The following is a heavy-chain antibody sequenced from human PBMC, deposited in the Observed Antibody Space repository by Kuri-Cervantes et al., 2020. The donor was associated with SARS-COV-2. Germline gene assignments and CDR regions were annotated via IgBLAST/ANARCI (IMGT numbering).Heavy chain of an antibody. J-gene: IGHJ4*02. CDR3: VRDGDHWNFDY. Sequence: GGSLRLSCAASGFTFSGHWIHWVRQAPGKGLVWVSRINPDGSYTNNADSEKGRFTLSRDNAKNMLFLQMNSLRAEDTAVYYCVRDGDHWNFDYWGQGTLVTVLL. CDR2: INPDGSYT. D-gene: IGHD1-1*01. V-gene: IGHV3-74*01. CDR1: GFTFSGHW.